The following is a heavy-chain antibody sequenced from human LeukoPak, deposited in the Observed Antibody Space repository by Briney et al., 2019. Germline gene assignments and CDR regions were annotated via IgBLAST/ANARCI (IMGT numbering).Heavy chain of an antibody. CDR3: VRGIFDFDY. D-gene: IGHD3-3*01. CDR1: GYSFISYY. V-gene: IGHV1-46*01. J-gene: IGHJ4*02. Sequence: ASVKVSCKSSGYSFISYYMHWVRRAPGQGLEWMGIINLSAGSTSYAQKFEGRVTMTRDTSTSTVYMELSSLRSDDTAVYYCVRGIFDFDYWGQGTLVTVYS. CDR2: INLSAGST.